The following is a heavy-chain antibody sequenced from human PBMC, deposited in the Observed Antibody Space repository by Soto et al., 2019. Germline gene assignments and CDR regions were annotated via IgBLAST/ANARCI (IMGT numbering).Heavy chain of an antibody. J-gene: IGHJ6*02. V-gene: IGHV4-34*01. Sequence: SETLSLTCAVYGGSFSGYYWSWIRQPPGKGLEWIGEINHSGSTNYNPSLKSRVTISVDTSKNQFSLKLSSVTAADTAVYYCARGVGYCSSTSCYPYYYYGMDVWGQGTTVTVSS. CDR2: INHSGST. CDR3: ARGVGYCSSTSCYPYYYYGMDV. CDR1: GGSFSGYY. D-gene: IGHD2-2*01.